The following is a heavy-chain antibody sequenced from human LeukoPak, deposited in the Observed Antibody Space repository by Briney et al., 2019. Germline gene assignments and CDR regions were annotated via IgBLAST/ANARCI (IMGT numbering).Heavy chain of an antibody. Sequence: GGSLRLSCAASGFTFSTYGMHWVRQAPGKGLEWVSLIWYDGSKKYYADSVKGRFTISRDNSKNTLYLQMNSLRAEDTAVYYCARDLNIVVGPVHHWGQGILVTVSS. D-gene: IGHD2-2*01. CDR2: IWYDGSKK. V-gene: IGHV3-33*01. CDR3: ARDLNIVVGPVHH. CDR1: GFTFSTYG. J-gene: IGHJ1*01.